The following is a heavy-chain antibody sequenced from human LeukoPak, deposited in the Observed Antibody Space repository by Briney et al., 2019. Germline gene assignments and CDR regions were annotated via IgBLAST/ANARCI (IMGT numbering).Heavy chain of an antibody. CDR2: IYNDGGT. Sequence: GGSLRLSCAASGFTVRSNYMSWVRQAPGKGLEWVSIIYNDGGTYYADSVKGRFTISRDNSKNTLYLQMNSLRVEDTAIYYCAKEYKTSSTDYWGQGTLVTVSS. V-gene: IGHV3-53*01. J-gene: IGHJ4*02. CDR3: AKEYKTSSTDY. D-gene: IGHD6-6*01. CDR1: GFTVRSNY.